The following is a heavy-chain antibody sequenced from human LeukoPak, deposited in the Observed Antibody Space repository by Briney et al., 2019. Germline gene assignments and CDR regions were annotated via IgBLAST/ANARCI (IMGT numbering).Heavy chain of an antibody. CDR3: ARVGDSSGYYYSLDY. CDR1: GFTFSSYS. J-gene: IGHJ4*02. V-gene: IGHV3-21*01. Sequence: GGSLRLSCAASGFTFSSYSMNWVRQAPGKGLEWVSSISSSSRYIYYADSVKGRFTISRDNAKNSLYLQMDSLRAEDTAVYYCARVGDSSGYYYSLDYWGQGTLVTVSS. CDR2: ISSSSRYI. D-gene: IGHD3-22*01.